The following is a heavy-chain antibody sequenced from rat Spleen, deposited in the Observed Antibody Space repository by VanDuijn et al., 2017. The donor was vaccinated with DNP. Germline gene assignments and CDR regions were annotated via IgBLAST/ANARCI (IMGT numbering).Heavy chain of an antibody. Sequence: EVQLVESGGDLVQPGRSLKLSCVASGFTFNRYWMTWIRQVPGKGLEWVASISGSGGSNYYPDSVKGRFTISRDNAKSTLYLQMNSLRSEDTATYYCARHGTVPYFDYWGQGVMVTVSS. CDR2: ISGSGGSN. D-gene: IGHD3-3*01. J-gene: IGHJ2*01. CDR1: GFTFNRYW. V-gene: IGHV5-31*01. CDR3: ARHGTVPYFDY.